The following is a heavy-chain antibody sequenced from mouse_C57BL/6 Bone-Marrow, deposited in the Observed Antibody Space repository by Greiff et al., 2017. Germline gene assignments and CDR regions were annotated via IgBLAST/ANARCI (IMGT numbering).Heavy chain of an antibody. V-gene: IGHV5-4*03. CDR3: ARPYYYGSSLFAY. J-gene: IGHJ3*01. CDR2: ISDGGSYT. Sequence: EVKVVESGGGLVKPGGSLKLSCAASGFTFSSYAMSWVRQTPEKRLEWVATISDGGSYTYYPDNVKGRFTISRDNAKNNLYLQISHLKSEDTAMYYCARPYYYGSSLFAYWGQGTLVTVSA. CDR1: GFTFSSYA. D-gene: IGHD1-1*01.